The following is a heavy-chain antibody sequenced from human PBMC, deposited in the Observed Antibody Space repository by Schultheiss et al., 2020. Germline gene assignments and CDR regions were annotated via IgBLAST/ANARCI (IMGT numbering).Heavy chain of an antibody. Sequence: GGSLRLSCKGSGYSFTNHWIGWVRQMPGKGLEYMGIIFPGDSDTRYSPSFQGQVTISADKSISTAYLQWSSLKASDTAMYYCARYKQVTWWFDPWGQGTLVTVSS. CDR1: GYSFTNHW. CDR3: ARYKQVTWWFDP. D-gene: IGHD2-21*02. CDR2: IFPGDSDT. V-gene: IGHV5-51*01. J-gene: IGHJ5*02.